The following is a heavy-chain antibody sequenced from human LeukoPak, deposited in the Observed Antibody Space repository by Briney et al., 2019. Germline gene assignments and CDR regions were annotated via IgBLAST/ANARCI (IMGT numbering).Heavy chain of an antibody. Sequence: PSETLSLTCTVSGGSISSSSYYWGWIRQPPGKGLEWIGSIYYSGSTYYNPSLKSRVTISVDTSKNQFSLKLSSVTAADTAVYYCAREGYCSGGSCLYYYYYYMDVWGKGTTVTVSS. CDR2: IYYSGST. V-gene: IGHV4-39*07. D-gene: IGHD2-15*01. J-gene: IGHJ6*03. CDR1: GGSISSSSYY. CDR3: AREGYCSGGSCLYYYYYYMDV.